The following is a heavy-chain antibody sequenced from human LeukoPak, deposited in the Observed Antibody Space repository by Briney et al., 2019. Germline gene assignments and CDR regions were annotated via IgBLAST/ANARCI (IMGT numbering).Heavy chain of an antibody. D-gene: IGHD1-1*01. CDR1: GGSISSSSYY. CDR2: IYYRGST. Sequence: PSETLSLTCTVSGGSISSSSYYWGWIRQPPGKGLEWIGSIYYRGSTYLNPSLKSRVTISVDTSKNQFSLKMSSVTAADTAVFYCARRPDRTAPHYYFDYWGQGTLVTVSS. CDR3: ARRPDRTAPHYYFDY. J-gene: IGHJ4*02. V-gene: IGHV4-39*01.